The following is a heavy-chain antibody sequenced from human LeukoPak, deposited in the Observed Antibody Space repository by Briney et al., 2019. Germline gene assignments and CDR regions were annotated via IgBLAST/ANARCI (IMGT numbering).Heavy chain of an antibody. Sequence: PGGSLRLSCAASGFTFSSYSMNWDRQAPGKGLEWVSSISSSSSYIYYADSVKGRFTISRDNAKNSLYLQMNSLRAEDTAVYYCARGAVQKPAFDYWGQGTLVTVSS. CDR1: GFTFSSYS. CDR3: ARGAVQKPAFDY. D-gene: IGHD3-10*01. V-gene: IGHV3-21*01. J-gene: IGHJ4*02. CDR2: ISSSSSYI.